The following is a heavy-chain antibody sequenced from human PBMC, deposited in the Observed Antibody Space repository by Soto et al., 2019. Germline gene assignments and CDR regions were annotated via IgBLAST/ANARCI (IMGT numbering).Heavy chain of an antibody. CDR2: INPDNGNT. Sequence: ASVKVSCKASGYTFTRYTMNWVRQAPGQRLEWMGCINPDNGNTKSSQKFQDRVIITRDTSASTAYMGLSSLRSEDTAVYYCARGIATGQLDPWGQGTLVTDSS. D-gene: IGHD2-15*01. V-gene: IGHV1-3*01. CDR1: GYTFTRYT. CDR3: ARGIATGQLDP. J-gene: IGHJ5*02.